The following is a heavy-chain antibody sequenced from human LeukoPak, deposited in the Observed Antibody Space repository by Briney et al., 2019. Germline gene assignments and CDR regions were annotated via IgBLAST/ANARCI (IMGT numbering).Heavy chain of an antibody. D-gene: IGHD2-2*01. CDR2: IYYSGST. Sequence: SETLSLTCTVSGGSISSHYWSWIRQPPGKGLEWIGYIYYSGSTNYNPSLKSRVTISVDTSKNQFSLKLSSVTAADTAVYYCARWTVVPAFNWFDPWGQGTLVTVSS. J-gene: IGHJ5*02. CDR1: GGSISSHY. CDR3: ARWTVVPAFNWFDP. V-gene: IGHV4-59*11.